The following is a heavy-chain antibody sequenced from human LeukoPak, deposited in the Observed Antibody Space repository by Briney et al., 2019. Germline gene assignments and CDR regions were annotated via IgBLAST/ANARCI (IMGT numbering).Heavy chain of an antibody. Sequence: PSETLSLTCTVSGGSISSYYWSWIRQPPGKGLEWIGYVYYSGSTNYNPSLKSRVTISVDTSKNQFSLKLSSVTAADTAVYYCVRGVAVSGFDYWGQGTLVTVSS. CDR1: GGSISSYY. D-gene: IGHD5/OR15-5a*01. V-gene: IGHV4-59*01. J-gene: IGHJ4*02. CDR3: VRGVAVSGFDY. CDR2: VYYSGST.